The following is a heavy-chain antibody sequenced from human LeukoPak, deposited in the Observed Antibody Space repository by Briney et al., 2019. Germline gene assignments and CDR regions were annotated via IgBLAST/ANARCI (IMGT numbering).Heavy chain of an antibody. V-gene: IGHV3-64*04. J-gene: IGHJ3*02. CDR1: GFTFSSYV. CDR2: ISSNGGST. D-gene: IGHD3-3*01. Sequence: GGSLRLSCSASGFTFSSYVMHWVRQAPGKGLEYVSAISSNGGSTYYTDSVKGRFTISRDNSKNTLYLQMNSLRAEDTAVYYCAKDRVRFLEWLSEHAFDIWGQGTMVTVSS. CDR3: AKDRVRFLEWLSEHAFDI.